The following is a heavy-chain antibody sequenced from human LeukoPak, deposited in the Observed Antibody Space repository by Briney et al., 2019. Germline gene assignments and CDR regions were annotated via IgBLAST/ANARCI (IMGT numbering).Heavy chain of an antibody. Sequence: SETLSLTCGVSGYSVSSAFHWGWIRQPAGQGLEWIGSIHHSGSTFYNPSLKSRVTISVDTSKNLFSLKLTSVTAADTAVYYCARRWVRGVLDNWGQGTLVTVSS. CDR3: ARRWVRGVLDN. CDR1: GYSVSSAFH. V-gene: IGHV4-38-2*01. D-gene: IGHD3-10*01. CDR2: IHHSGST. J-gene: IGHJ4*02.